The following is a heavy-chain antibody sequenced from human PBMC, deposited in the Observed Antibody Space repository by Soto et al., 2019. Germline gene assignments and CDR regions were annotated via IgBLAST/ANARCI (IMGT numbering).Heavy chain of an antibody. Sequence: QVQLVQSGAEVKKPGSSVKVSCKASGGTFSSYAISWVRQAPGQGLEWMGGIIPIFGTANYAQKFQGRVTITADESTSTVYRELSSLRSEDTAVYYCARDEPGGNPLWFDPWGQGPLVTVSS. V-gene: IGHV1-69*12. CDR1: GGTFSSYA. CDR3: ARDEPGGNPLWFDP. CDR2: IIPIFGTA. D-gene: IGHD2-15*01. J-gene: IGHJ5*02.